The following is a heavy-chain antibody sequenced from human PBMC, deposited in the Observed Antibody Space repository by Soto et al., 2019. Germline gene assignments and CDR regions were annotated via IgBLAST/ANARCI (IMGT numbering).Heavy chain of an antibody. Sequence: QVQLVQSGAEVKKPGASVKVSCKASGYTFTSYAMHWVRQAPGQRLEWMGWINAGNGNTKYPQKFQGRVTITRDTSASTAYMELSSLRSEDTAVYYCARDPTHRWTYYYDSDGDDAFDIWGQGTMVTVSS. D-gene: IGHD3-22*01. CDR1: GYTFTSYA. V-gene: IGHV1-3*01. J-gene: IGHJ3*02. CDR2: INAGNGNT. CDR3: ARDPTHRWTYYYDSDGDDAFDI.